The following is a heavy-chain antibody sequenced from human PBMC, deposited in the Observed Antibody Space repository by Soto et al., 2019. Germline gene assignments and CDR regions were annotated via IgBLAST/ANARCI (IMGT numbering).Heavy chain of an antibody. Sequence: SVKVSCKASGGTFSSYAISWVRQAPGQGLEWMGGIIPIFGTANYAQKFQGRVTITADKSTSTAYMELSSLRSEDTAVYYCARGKGRLGEAPPRNYYGMDVWGQGTTVTVSS. CDR1: GGTFSSYA. CDR2: IIPIFGTA. J-gene: IGHJ6*02. D-gene: IGHD3-16*01. V-gene: IGHV1-69*06. CDR3: ARGKGRLGEAPPRNYYGMDV.